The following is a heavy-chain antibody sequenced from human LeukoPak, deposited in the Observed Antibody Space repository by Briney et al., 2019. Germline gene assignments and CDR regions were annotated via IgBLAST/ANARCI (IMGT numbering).Heavy chain of an antibody. Sequence: VASVKVSCKASGGTFSSYAISWVRQAPGQGLEGMGGIIPIFGTANYAQKFQGRATITADKSTSTAYMELSSLRSEDTAVYYCARGRQAAAGTGGYFDYWGQGTLVTVSS. CDR1: GGTFSSYA. CDR3: ARGRQAAAGTGGYFDY. V-gene: IGHV1-69*06. CDR2: IIPIFGTA. J-gene: IGHJ4*02. D-gene: IGHD6-13*01.